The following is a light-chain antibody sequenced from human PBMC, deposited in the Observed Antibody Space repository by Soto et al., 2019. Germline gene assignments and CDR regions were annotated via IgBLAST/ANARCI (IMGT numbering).Light chain of an antibody. CDR2: DAS. V-gene: IGKV3-11*01. Sequence: EIVLTQSPATLSLSPGERATLSCRAGQTVSTYLAWYQQKPGQAPRLLIYDASNRATGIPARFSGSGSGTDFTLTISNLEPEDYAIYYCQQRSSWPPTFGPGTKVDIK. J-gene: IGKJ3*01. CDR3: QQRSSWPPT. CDR1: QTVSTY.